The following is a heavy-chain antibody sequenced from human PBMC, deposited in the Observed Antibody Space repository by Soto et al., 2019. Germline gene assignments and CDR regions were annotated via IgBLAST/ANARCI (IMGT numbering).Heavy chain of an antibody. V-gene: IGHV4-30-4*01. CDR1: GGSISSGDYY. D-gene: IGHD5-18*01. CDR3: ATRGGYSYGGLYFDY. J-gene: IGHJ4*02. Sequence: QVQLQESGPGLVKPSQTLSLTCTVSGGSISSGDYYWSWIRQPPGKGLEWFGYIYYSGSTYYNPSLKSRVTISVDTSKNQCSLKLSSVTGADTAVYYCATRGGYSYGGLYFDYWGQGTLVTVSS. CDR2: IYYSGST.